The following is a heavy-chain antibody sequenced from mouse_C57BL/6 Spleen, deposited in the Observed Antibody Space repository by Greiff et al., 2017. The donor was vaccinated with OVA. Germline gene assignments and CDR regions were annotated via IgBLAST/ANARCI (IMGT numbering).Heavy chain of an antibody. D-gene: IGHD4-1*01. J-gene: IGHJ2*01. CDR3: ASSGTNYFDY. V-gene: IGHV1-42*01. CDR1: GYSFTGYY. Sequence: VQLQQSGPELVKPGASVKISCKAPGYSFTGYYMNWVKQSPENSLEWIGEIIPSTGGTTYNQKFKAKATLTADKSSSTAYMQLKSLTSEDTAVYYCASSGTNYFDYWGQGTTLTVSS. CDR2: IIPSTGGT.